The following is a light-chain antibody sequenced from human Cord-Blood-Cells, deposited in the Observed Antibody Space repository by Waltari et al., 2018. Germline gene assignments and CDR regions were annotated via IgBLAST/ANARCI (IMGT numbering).Light chain of an antibody. J-gene: IGKJ1*01. Sequence: DIQMTQTPSTLSTSVGDRVTITCRASQSISSWLAWYQQKPGKAPKLLIYKASSLESGVTSRFSCNGSGTAFTLTISSLQPDDFATYYCQQYNSYWTFGQGTKVENK. CDR1: QSISSW. V-gene: IGKV1-5*03. CDR2: KAS. CDR3: QQYNSYWT.